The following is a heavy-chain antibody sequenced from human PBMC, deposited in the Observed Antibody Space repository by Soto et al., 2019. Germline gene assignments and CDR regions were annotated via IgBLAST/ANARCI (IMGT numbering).Heavy chain of an antibody. CDR1: GFTFSSYA. Sequence: EVQLLASGGGLVQPGGSLRLSCAASGFTFSSYAMSWVLQAPGKGLEWVSAISGSGGITYYADSVKGRFTISRDNSKTALYLQMNSLRAEDTAVYYCAKAAVAGIDYFDYWGQGTLVTVSS. CDR3: AKAAVAGIDYFDY. D-gene: IGHD6-19*01. J-gene: IGHJ4*02. CDR2: ISGSGGIT. V-gene: IGHV3-23*01.